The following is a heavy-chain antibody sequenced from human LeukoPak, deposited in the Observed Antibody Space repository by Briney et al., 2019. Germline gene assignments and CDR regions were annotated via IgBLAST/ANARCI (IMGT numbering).Heavy chain of an antibody. D-gene: IGHD1-20*01. V-gene: IGHV3-30*03. J-gene: IGHJ3*02. CDR2: ISYDGSNK. Sequence: ALRLSCAASGFTFSSYGMHWVRQAPGKGLEWVAVISYDGSNKYYADSVKGRFTISRDNAKNSLYLQMNSLRAEDTAVYYCARDSITGTPAAFDIWGQGTMVTVSS. CDR3: ARDSITGTPAAFDI. CDR1: GFTFSSYG.